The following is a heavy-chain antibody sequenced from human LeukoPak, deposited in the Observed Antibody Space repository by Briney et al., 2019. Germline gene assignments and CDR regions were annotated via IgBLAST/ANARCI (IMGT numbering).Heavy chain of an antibody. CDR2: IYYSGST. CDR3: VMVRGVINDWFDP. CDR1: GGSISSSSYY. D-gene: IGHD3-10*01. Sequence: SETLSLTYTVSGGSISSSSYYWGWIRQPPGKGLEWIGSIYYSGSTYYNPSLKSRVTISVDTSKNQFSLKLSSVTAADTAVYYCVMVRGVINDWFDPWGQGTLVTVSS. J-gene: IGHJ5*02. V-gene: IGHV4-39*01.